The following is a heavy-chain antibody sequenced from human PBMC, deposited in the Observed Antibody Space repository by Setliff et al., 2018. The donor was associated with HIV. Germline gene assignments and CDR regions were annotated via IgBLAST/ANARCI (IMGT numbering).Heavy chain of an antibody. D-gene: IGHD6-13*01. CDR2: IYPGDSGT. CDR3: ARHIGLDSSSWYFGNHYYMDV. V-gene: IGHV5-51*01. J-gene: IGHJ6*03. CDR1: GYSFTSYW. Sequence: GESLTISCKGSGYSFTSYWIGWVRQMPGKGLEWMGIIYPGDSGTRYSPSFQGQVTISADKSISTAYLQWSSLKASDTAMYYCARHIGLDSSSWYFGNHYYMDVWGKGTTVTVSS.